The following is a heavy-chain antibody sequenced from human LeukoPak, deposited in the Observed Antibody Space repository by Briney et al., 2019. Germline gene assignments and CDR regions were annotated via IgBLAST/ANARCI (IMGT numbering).Heavy chain of an antibody. D-gene: IGHD2-2*01. J-gene: IGHJ6*02. CDR3: ARVHPYCSSTSCYDYYYYGMDV. CDR2: ISYDGRNK. CDR1: GFTFSSYA. Sequence: PGGSLRLSCAASGFTFSSYAMHWVRQAPGKGLEWVAVISYDGRNKYYADSVKGRFTISRDNSKNTLYLQMNSLRAEDTAVYYCARVHPYCSSTSCYDYYYYGMDVWGQGTTVTVSS. V-gene: IGHV3-30*04.